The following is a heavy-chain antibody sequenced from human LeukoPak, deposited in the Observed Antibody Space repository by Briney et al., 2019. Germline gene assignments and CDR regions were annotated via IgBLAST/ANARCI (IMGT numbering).Heavy chain of an antibody. CDR1: GGSISSSSSY. Sequence: PSETLSLTCTVSGGSISSSSSYWGWIRQPPGKGLEWIGSNYYSGSTYYNASLKSRVTISVDTSKNQFSLKLSSVPAADTAVYYCARSPREQWLVLGAFDIWGQGTMVTVSS. V-gene: IGHV4-39*01. D-gene: IGHD6-19*01. CDR2: NYYSGST. J-gene: IGHJ3*02. CDR3: ARSPREQWLVLGAFDI.